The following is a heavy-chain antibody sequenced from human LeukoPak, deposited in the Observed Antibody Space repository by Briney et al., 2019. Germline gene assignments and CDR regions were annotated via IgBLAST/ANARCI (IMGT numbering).Heavy chain of an antibody. Sequence: GGSLRLSCAASGFTFDDYAMHWVRQAPGKGLEWVSGISWNSGSIGYADSVKGRFTISRDNAKNSLYLQMNSLRAEDTALYYCAKDMSSSGTLDYWGQGTLVTDSS. V-gene: IGHV3-9*01. CDR2: ISWNSGSI. CDR1: GFTFDDYA. CDR3: AKDMSSSGTLDY. D-gene: IGHD3-22*01. J-gene: IGHJ4*02.